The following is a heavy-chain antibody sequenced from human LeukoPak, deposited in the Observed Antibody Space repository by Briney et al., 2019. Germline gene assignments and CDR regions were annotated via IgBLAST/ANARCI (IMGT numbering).Heavy chain of an antibody. V-gene: IGHV3-30*02. CDR1: GLTLRSYG. J-gene: IGHJ3*02. D-gene: IGHD3-9*01. CDR2: IRYDGSNK. Sequence: GGSLRLSCAASGLTLRSYGMHWVRQAPGRGLEGVAFIRYDGSNKYYADSVKGRFTISRGNSKNTLYLQMNSLRAEDTAVYYCAKIDSFDIWGQGTMVTVSS. CDR3: AKIDSFDI.